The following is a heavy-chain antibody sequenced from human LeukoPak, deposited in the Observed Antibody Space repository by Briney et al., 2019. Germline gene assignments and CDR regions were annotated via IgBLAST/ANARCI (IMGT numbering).Heavy chain of an antibody. J-gene: IGHJ3*02. V-gene: IGHV4-4*07. D-gene: IGHD1-1*01. CDR2: IYTSANT. Sequence: SETLSLTCTVSGASISNYYWSWIRQPAGKGLEWIGRIYTSANTNYSPSFKSRATISIDRSKNQFSLNLPSVTAADTAVYYCARDRIWNDAGHDPFDIWGQGTMVTVSS. CDR3: ARDRIWNDAGHDPFDI. CDR1: GASISNYY.